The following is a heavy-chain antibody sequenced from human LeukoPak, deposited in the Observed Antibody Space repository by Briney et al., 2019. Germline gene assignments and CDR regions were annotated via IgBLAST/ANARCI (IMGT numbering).Heavy chain of an antibody. D-gene: IGHD3-3*01. J-gene: IGHJ6*02. CDR3: AREGPAYYDFWSGSSYYGMDV. CDR1: GGSVSSGSFY. Sequence: SETLSLTCTVSGGSVSSGSFYWSWIRQPPGKGLEWIGYMYYSGSTNYNPSLKSRVTMSVDTSKNQFSLKLSSVTAADTAVYYCAREGPAYYDFWSGSSYYGMDVWGQGTTVTVSS. V-gene: IGHV4-61*01. CDR2: MYYSGST.